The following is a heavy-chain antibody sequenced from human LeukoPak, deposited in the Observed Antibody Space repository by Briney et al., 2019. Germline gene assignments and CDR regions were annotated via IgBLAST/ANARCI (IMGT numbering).Heavy chain of an antibody. D-gene: IGHD6-13*01. Sequence: SETLSLTCAVYGGSFSGYYWSWIRQPPGKGLEWIGEINHSGSTNYNPSLKSRVTISVDTSKNQFSLKLSSVTAADTAVYYCARGSSSWYGRNWFDPWGQGTLVTVSS. CDR1: GGSFSGYY. CDR3: ARGSSSWYGRNWFDP. CDR2: INHSGST. J-gene: IGHJ5*02. V-gene: IGHV4-34*01.